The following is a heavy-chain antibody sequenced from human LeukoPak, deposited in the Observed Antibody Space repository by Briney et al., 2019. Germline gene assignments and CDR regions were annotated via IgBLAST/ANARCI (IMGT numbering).Heavy chain of an antibody. CDR1: GFTFYNYW. CDR2: IKQDGSER. CDR3: ARDEGEYSSNWYVLYDY. V-gene: IGHV3-7*01. J-gene: IGHJ4*02. D-gene: IGHD6-13*01. Sequence: GGSLRLSCAASGFTFYNYWMCWVRQAPGKGLEWVANIKQDGSERYYVDSVEGRFTISRDNAKNSVYLQMSSLRAEDTAVYYCARDEGEYSSNWYVLYDYWGQGTLVTVSS.